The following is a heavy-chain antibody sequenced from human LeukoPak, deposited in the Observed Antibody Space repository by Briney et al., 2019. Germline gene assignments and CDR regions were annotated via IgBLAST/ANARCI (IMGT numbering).Heavy chain of an antibody. CDR2: ISTTSSYI. D-gene: IGHD2-2*01. J-gene: IGHJ3*01. CDR3: VRERNCSRTGCYVGVFDL. Sequence: GGSLRLSCAASGFTFSNHDMNWVRQAPGKGLEWVSSISTTSSYIYYADSVKSRITISRDNGGNSLSLQMDSLRAEDTAVYYCVRERNCSRTGCYVGVFDLWGQGTMVTVSS. CDR1: GFTFSNHD. V-gene: IGHV3-21*01.